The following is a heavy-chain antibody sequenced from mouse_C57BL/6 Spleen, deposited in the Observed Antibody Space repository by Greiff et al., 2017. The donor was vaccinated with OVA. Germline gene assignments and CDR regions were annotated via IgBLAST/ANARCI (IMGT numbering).Heavy chain of an antibody. CDR1: EYEFPSHD. D-gene: IGHD2-1*01. CDR3: ARLSTMVTTNWYFDV. V-gene: IGHV5-2*03. CDR2: INSDGGST. J-gene: IGHJ1*03. Sequence: EVKVEESGGGLVQPGESLKLSCESNEYEFPSHDMSWVRKTPEKRLELVAAINSDGGSTYYPDTMERRFIISRDNTKKTLYLQMSSLRSEDTALYYCARLSTMVTTNWYFDVWGTGTTVTVSS.